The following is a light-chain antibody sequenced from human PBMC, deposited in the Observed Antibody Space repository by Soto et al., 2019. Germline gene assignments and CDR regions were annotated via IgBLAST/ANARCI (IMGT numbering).Light chain of an antibody. CDR1: QDISNY. V-gene: IGKV1-12*01. Sequence: DIQMTQSPSSVSASVGDRVVITCRASQDISNYLAWYQQKPGDAPELLIYAASRLKRGVPSRVTGSGSGTDFTLIIDSLQPEDFATFYCQQADIFPRTFGGGTKVEI. CDR2: AAS. CDR3: QQADIFPRT. J-gene: IGKJ4*01.